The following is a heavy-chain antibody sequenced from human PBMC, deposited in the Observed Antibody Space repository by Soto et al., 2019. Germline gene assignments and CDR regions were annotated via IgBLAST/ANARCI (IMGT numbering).Heavy chain of an antibody. CDR3: ARGQSVLRYFDWLLHYYYYMDV. CDR2: ISGSGGST. J-gene: IGHJ6*03. D-gene: IGHD3-9*01. V-gene: IGHV3-23*01. CDR1: GFTFSSYA. Sequence: EVQLLESGGGLVQPGGSLRLSCAASGFTFSSYAMSWVRQAPGKGLEWVSAISGSGGSTYYADSVKGRFTISRDNSKNTLYLQMNSLRGEDTAVYYCARGQSVLRYFDWLLHYYYYMDVWGKGTTVTVSS.